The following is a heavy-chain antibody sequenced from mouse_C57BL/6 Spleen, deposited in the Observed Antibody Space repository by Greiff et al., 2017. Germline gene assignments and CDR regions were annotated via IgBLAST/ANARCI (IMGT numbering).Heavy chain of an antibody. D-gene: IGHD1-1*01. CDR3: ARGYYGGYFDY. Sequence: QVRLQQPGAELVRPGSSVKLSCKASGYTFTSYWMHWVKQRPIQGLEWIGNIDPSDSETHYNQKFKDKATLTVDKSSSTAYMQLSSLTSEDSAVYYCARGYYGGYFDYWGQGTTLTVSS. CDR1: GYTFTSYW. J-gene: IGHJ2*01. V-gene: IGHV1-52*01. CDR2: IDPSDSET.